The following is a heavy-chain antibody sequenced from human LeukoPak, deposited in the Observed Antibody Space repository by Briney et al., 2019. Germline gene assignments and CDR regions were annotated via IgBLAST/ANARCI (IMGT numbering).Heavy chain of an antibody. J-gene: IGHJ4*02. Sequence: PGGSLRLSFAASGFTFSSYAMSWVRQAPGKGLEGVSAISGSGGSKYYAESVKGRFTISRENSKKTRYLQMNSLRAEDTAVYYCAKDLGGYHFDYWGQGTLVTVSS. D-gene: IGHD3-22*01. V-gene: IGHV3-23*01. CDR3: AKDLGGYHFDY. CDR1: GFTFSSYA. CDR2: ISGSGGSK.